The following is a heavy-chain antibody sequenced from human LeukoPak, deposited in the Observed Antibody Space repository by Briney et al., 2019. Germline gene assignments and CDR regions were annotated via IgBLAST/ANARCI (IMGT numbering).Heavy chain of an antibody. CDR2: IKQDGSEK. D-gene: IGHD6-13*01. CDR1: GFTFSTYW. J-gene: IGHJ4*02. CDR3: AGAAGTDY. Sequence: GGSLRLSCAASGFTFSTYWTSWVRQAPGKGLEWVANIKQDGSEKYYVDSVKGRFTISRDNAKNSLYLQMNSLRAEDTAVYYCAGAAGTDYWGQGTLVTVSS. V-gene: IGHV3-7*01.